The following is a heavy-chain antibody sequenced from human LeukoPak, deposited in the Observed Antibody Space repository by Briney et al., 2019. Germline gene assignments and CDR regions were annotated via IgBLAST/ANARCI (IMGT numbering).Heavy chain of an antibody. V-gene: IGHV3-33*01. CDR2: IWYDGSNK. D-gene: IGHD6-13*01. J-gene: IGHJ3*02. Sequence: GGSLRLSCAASGFTFSSYGMHWVRQAPGKGLEWVAVIWYDGSNKYYADSVKGRFTISRDNSKNTLYLQMNSLRAEDTAVYYCARPSQRRVWQQLAGVPAAFDIWGQGTMVTVSS. CDR3: ARPSQRRVWQQLAGVPAAFDI. CDR1: GFTFSSYG.